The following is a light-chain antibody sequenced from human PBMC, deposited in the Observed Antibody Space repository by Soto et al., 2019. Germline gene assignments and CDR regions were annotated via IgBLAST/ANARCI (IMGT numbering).Light chain of an antibody. CDR3: NPYVAGSNV. CDR2: EVS. J-gene: IGLJ1*01. V-gene: IGLV2-8*01. CDR1: SSDVGKYDY. Sequence: QSVLTQPPSASGSPGQSVTISCTGTSSDVGKYDYVSWFQHHPGKAPKLIIYEVSKRPSGVPDRFSGSKSGSTASLTVSGLQTEDEADYYCNPYVAGSNVFGTGTKVTVL.